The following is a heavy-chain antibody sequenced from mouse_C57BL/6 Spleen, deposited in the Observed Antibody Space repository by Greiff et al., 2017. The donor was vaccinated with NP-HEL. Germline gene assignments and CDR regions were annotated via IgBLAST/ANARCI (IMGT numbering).Heavy chain of an antibody. J-gene: IGHJ3*01. Sequence: QVQLQQSGAELVKPGASVKLSCKASGYTFTSYWMQWVKQRPGQGLEWIGEIDPSDSYTNYNQKFKGKATLTVDTSSSTAYMQLSSLTSEDSAVYYCARELWFAYWGQGTLVTVSA. CDR1: GYTFTSYW. CDR2: IDPSDSYT. V-gene: IGHV1-50*01. CDR3: ARELWFAY.